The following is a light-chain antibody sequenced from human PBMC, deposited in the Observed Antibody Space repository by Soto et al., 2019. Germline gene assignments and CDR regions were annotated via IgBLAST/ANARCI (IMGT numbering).Light chain of an antibody. CDR3: SSYTSSSIDYV. V-gene: IGLV2-14*01. CDR2: EVS. CDR1: SSDVGGYNY. Sequence: QSALTQPASVSGSPGQSITISCTGTSSDVGGYNYVSWYQQHPGKAPKLMIYEVSNSPSGVSNRFSGSKSCNTASLTISGLQAEDEADYYCSSYTSSSIDYVFGTGTKLTVL. J-gene: IGLJ1*01.